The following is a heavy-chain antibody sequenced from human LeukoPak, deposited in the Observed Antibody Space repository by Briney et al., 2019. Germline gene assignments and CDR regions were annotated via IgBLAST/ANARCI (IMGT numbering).Heavy chain of an antibody. Sequence: ASVKVSCKASGYNFTGHYMHWVRQAPGQGLEWMGWINTKRGDTHYPHSFEGRVTLTRETFINTAYMALNRLRSDDTALYYCARDPGLLRSRRVGDNWFDPWGQGTLVTVSS. CDR3: ARDPGLLRSRRVGDNWFDP. V-gene: IGHV1-2*07. J-gene: IGHJ5*02. CDR1: GYNFTGHY. D-gene: IGHD2-15*01. CDR2: INTKRGDT.